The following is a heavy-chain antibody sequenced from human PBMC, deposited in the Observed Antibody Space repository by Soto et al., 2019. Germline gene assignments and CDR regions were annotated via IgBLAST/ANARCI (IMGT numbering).Heavy chain of an antibody. D-gene: IGHD3-9*01. CDR1: GYTLTELS. V-gene: IGHV1-24*01. CDR2: FDPEDGET. CDR3: ATNGPGLRYFDWLLATVGSTGYYYGMDV. Sequence: ASVKVSCKVSGYTLTELSMHWVRQAPGKGLEWMGGFDPEDGETIYAQKFQGRVTMTEDTSTDTAYMELSSLRSEETAVYYCATNGPGLRYFDWLLATVGSTGYYYGMDVWGQGTTVTVSS. J-gene: IGHJ6*02.